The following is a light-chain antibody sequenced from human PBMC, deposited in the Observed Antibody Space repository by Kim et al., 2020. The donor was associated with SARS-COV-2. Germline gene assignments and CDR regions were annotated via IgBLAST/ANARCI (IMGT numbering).Light chain of an antibody. J-gene: IGKJ2*01. CDR3: QQYGTLPPDT. V-gene: IGKV3-20*01. Sequence: PGERATLPCRASQIVKGTNLAWYQQKPGQAPRLLIFDASIRASGIPDRFSGTGSGTDFTLTISRLEPEDFAVYYCQQYGTLPPDTFGQGTKLEI. CDR2: DAS. CDR1: QIVKGTN.